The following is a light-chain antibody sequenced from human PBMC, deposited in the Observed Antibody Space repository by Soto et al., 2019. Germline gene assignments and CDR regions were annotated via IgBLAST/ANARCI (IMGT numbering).Light chain of an antibody. Sequence: QSALTQPASVSGSPGQSITISCTGTSSDVGSYNLVSWYQQHPGKAPKLMIYEVSKRPSGVSNRFSGPKSGNTASLTISGLQAEDEADYYCCSYGGNYIFVIFGGGTKLTVL. CDR1: SSDVGSYNL. J-gene: IGLJ2*01. V-gene: IGLV2-23*02. CDR3: CSYGGNYIFVI. CDR2: EVS.